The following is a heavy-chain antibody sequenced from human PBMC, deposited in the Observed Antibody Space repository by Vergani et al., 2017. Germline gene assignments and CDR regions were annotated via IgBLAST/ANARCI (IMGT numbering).Heavy chain of an antibody. CDR2: IIPIFGTA. J-gene: IGHJ6*03. CDR1: GGTFSSYA. D-gene: IGHD3-10*01. V-gene: IGHV1-69*01. CDR3: ARERRGFYYMDV. Sequence: QVQLVQSGAEVKKPGSSVKVSCKASGGTFSSYAISWVRQAPGQGLEWMGGIIPIFGTANYAQKSQGGVTITADESTSTAYMELSSLRSEDTAVYYCARERRGFYYMDVWGKGTTVTVSS.